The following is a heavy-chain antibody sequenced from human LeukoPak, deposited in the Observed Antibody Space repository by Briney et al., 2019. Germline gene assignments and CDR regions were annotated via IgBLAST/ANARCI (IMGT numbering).Heavy chain of an antibody. CDR2: ISSSSSTI. CDR3: ASSKYYDSGSFDY. CDR1: GFTFSSYE. D-gene: IGHD3-10*01. J-gene: IGHJ4*02. Sequence: QPGGSLRLSCAASGFTFSSYEMNWVRQAPGKGLEWVSYISSSSSTIYYADSVKGRFTISRDNAKKSLYLQMSSLRDEDTAVYYCASSKYYDSGSFDYWGQGTLVTVSS. V-gene: IGHV3-48*03.